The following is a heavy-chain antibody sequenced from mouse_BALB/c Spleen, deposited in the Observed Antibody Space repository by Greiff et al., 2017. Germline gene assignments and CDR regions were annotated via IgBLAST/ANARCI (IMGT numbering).Heavy chain of an antibody. D-gene: IGHD3-2*01. J-gene: IGHJ3*01. CDR1: GFTFSDYY. CDR3: ARGGTARATWGFAY. V-gene: IGHV5-4*02. CDR2: ISDGGSYT. Sequence: DVHLVESGGGLVKPGGSLKLSCAASGFTFSDYYMYWVRQTPEKRLEWVATISDGGSYTYYPDSVKGRFTISRDNAKNNLYLQMSSLKSEDTAMYYCARGGTARATWGFAYWGQGTLVTVSA.